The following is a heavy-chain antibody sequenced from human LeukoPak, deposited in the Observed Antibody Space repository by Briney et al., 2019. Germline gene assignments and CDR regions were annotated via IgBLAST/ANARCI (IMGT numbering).Heavy chain of an antibody. D-gene: IGHD3-22*01. CDR3: ASLKSASDNYDSSGPGGFDI. Sequence: GESLKISCRGSGYSFTSYWIGCVRQVPGKGLEGMGFIYPGDSDTRYSPSFQGQVTISADKSTSTAYLQWGSLKASDTAMYYCASLKSASDNYDSSGPGGFDIWGQGTMVTVSS. CDR1: GYSFTSYW. CDR2: IYPGDSDT. V-gene: IGHV5-51*01. J-gene: IGHJ3*02.